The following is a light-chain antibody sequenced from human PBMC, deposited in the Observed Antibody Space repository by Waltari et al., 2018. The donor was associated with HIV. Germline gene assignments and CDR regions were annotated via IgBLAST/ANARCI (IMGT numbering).Light chain of an antibody. V-gene: IGKV3-15*01. J-gene: IGKJ5*01. CDR3: QQYANWPFT. Sequence: VMTQSPAPLSVSPGERATFTCKASQSVNNNLAWYQQKPGQAPRLLISDASTRATGIPARFSGSGSGTEFTLTISSLQSEDFAVYFCQQYANWPFTFGQGTRLEIK. CDR1: QSVNNN. CDR2: DAS.